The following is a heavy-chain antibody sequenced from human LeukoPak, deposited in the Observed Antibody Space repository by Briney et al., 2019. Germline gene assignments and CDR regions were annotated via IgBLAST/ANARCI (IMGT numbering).Heavy chain of an antibody. CDR2: IYTSGST. D-gene: IGHD6-13*01. V-gene: IGHV4-61*02. J-gene: IGHJ6*03. Sequence: SETLSLTCTVSGGSISSGGYYWSWIRQPPGKGLEWIGRIYTSGSTNYNPSLKSRVTMSVDTSKNQFSLKLSSVTAADTAVYYCARDGKGIAAAGLYYYYYYMDVWGKGTTVTVSS. CDR1: GGSISSGGYY. CDR3: ARDGKGIAAAGLYYYYYYMDV.